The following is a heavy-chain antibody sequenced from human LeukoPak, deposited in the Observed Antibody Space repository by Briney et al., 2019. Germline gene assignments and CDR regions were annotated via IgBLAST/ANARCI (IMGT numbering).Heavy chain of an antibody. CDR3: ARVGGGVIGSFDY. Sequence: SETLSLTCTVSGGSINISSYYWGWIRQPPGKGLEWIGSIYYSGSTYYNPSLKSRVTISVDTSKNQFSLKLSSVTAADTAVYYCARVGGGVIGSFDYWGQGILVTVSS. J-gene: IGHJ4*02. D-gene: IGHD3-10*01. CDR2: IYYSGST. CDR1: GGSINISSYY. V-gene: IGHV4-39*01.